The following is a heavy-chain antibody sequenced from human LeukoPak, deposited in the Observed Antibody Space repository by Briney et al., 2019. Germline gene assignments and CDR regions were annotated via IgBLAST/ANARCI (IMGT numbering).Heavy chain of an antibody. CDR1: GFTFSSYA. J-gene: IGHJ4*02. Sequence: GGSLRLSCAASGFTFSSYAMSWVRQAPGKGLEWVSAISGSGGSTYYADSVKGRFTISRDSSKNTLYLQMNSLRAEDTAVYYCAKDGEWELSGAYFDYWGQGTLVTVSS. D-gene: IGHD1-26*01. V-gene: IGHV3-23*01. CDR3: AKDGEWELSGAYFDY. CDR2: ISGSGGST.